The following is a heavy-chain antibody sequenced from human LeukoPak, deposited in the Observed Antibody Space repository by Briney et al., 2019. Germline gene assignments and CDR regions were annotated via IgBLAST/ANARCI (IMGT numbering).Heavy chain of an antibody. D-gene: IGHD6-19*01. Sequence: SETLSLTCTVSGGSISSLTYYWGWIRQPPGKGLEWIASIHYSGTTYYSPSHKSRVAISVDRSNNQFSLRLSSVTAADTAVYFCTGYSSGWSSGGGYWGQGTLVTVSS. J-gene: IGHJ4*02. CDR1: GGSISSLTYY. V-gene: IGHV4-39*01. CDR2: IHYSGTT. CDR3: TGYSSGWSSGGGY.